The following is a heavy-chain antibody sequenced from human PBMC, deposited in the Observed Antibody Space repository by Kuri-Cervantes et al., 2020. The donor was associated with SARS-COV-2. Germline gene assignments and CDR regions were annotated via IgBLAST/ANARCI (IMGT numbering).Heavy chain of an antibody. CDR1: GFSFSDYY. V-gene: IGHV3-48*01. CDR2: ISSSSDTI. J-gene: IGHJ4*02. CDR3: ARGLNIAQPVDFDY. D-gene: IGHD2/OR15-2a*01. Sequence: LSLTCAGSGFSFSDYYMNWVRQAPGKGLEWISYISSSSDTIYYADSVKGRFTISRDNAKNSLFLQMNSLRAEDTAVYYCARGLNIAQPVDFDYWGQGTLVTVSS.